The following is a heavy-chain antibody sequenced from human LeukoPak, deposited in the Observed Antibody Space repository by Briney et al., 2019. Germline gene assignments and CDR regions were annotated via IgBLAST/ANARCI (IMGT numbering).Heavy chain of an antibody. J-gene: IGHJ4*02. D-gene: IGHD2-21*01. CDR1: GYTFTRYD. V-gene: IGHV1-8*01. CDR2: MNPNSGNT. CDR3: ARAYCGGDCYESGY. Sequence: ASVKVSCKASGYTFTRYDINWVPQATGQGLEWMGWMNPNSGNTGYAQKFQDRVTITRNTSISTAYMELSSLRSEDTAVYYCARAYCGGDCYESGYWGQGTLVTVSS.